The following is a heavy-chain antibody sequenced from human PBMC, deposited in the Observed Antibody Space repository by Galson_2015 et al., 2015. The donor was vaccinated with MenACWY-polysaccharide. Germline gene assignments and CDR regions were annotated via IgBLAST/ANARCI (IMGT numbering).Heavy chain of an antibody. V-gene: IGHV1-2*02. D-gene: IGHD3-10*01. CDR1: GYTFTGYY. CDR2: INPNSGGT. J-gene: IGHJ4*02. Sequence: SVKVSCKASGYTFTGYYMHWVRQAPGQGLEWMGWINPNSGGTNYAQKFQGRVTMTRDTSISTAYMELSRLRSDDTAVYYCARVAAITGKIDYWGQGTLVTVSS. CDR3: ARVAAITGKIDY.